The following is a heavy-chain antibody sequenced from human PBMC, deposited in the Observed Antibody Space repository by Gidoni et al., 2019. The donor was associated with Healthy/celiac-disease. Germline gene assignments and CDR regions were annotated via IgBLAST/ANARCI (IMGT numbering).Heavy chain of an antibody. CDR2: XSGSGGST. CDR3: XXVGXXX. V-gene: IGHV3-23*01. D-gene: IGHD3-10*01. CDR1: GFTFSSXX. Sequence: EVQXXESGXXLVQXGGSLXLSXADSGFTFSSXXMSWVRQAPRKGLEXVSXXSGSGGSTXXADSXXGRXXXSRXXXKXXXYLXXXSLXXXDTXXYYXXXVGXXXWG. J-gene: IGHJ1*01.